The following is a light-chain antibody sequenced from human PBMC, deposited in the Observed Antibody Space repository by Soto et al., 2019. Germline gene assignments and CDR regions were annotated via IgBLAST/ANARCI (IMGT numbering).Light chain of an antibody. Sequence: DIRVTQSPSIVSASVGDTVTITCRASQSINKWLAWYQQKSGKAPRLLIYDASTLESGVPSRFSGSGSGTEFTLTISSVQPDDFQTYYCQQYNILWTFGQGTKVEMK. V-gene: IGKV1-5*01. CDR1: QSINKW. CDR2: DAS. CDR3: QQYNILWT. J-gene: IGKJ1*01.